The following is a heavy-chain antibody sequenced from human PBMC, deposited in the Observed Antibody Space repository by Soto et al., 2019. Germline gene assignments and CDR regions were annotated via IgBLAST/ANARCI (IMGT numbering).Heavy chain of an antibody. V-gene: IGHV1-69*13. CDR1: RVAFSKFI. J-gene: IGHJ6*02. CDR3: AKVRYSSPMGYYYGMDV. CDR2: IIPIFGTA. Sequence: GASVKVSCKASRVAFSKFIVTCVRQAPGLGLEWVGGIIPIFGTANYAQKFQGRVTITAGESTSTSCMEVNNLRSEDTAVYYCAKVRYSSPMGYYYGMDVWGQGTTVTVSS. D-gene: IGHD6-19*01.